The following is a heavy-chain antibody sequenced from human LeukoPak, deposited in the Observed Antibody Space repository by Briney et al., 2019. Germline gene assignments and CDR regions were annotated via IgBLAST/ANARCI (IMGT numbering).Heavy chain of an antibody. J-gene: IGHJ3*02. Sequence: GGSLRLSCAASGFTFSSYSMNWVRQAPGKGLEWVSSISSSSSYIYYADSVKGRFTISRDNAKNSLYLQMNSLRAEDTAVYYCARVGSLEWLSLDAFDTWGQGTMVTVSS. CDR1: GFTFSSYS. D-gene: IGHD3-3*01. CDR2: ISSSSSYI. CDR3: ARVGSLEWLSLDAFDT. V-gene: IGHV3-21*01.